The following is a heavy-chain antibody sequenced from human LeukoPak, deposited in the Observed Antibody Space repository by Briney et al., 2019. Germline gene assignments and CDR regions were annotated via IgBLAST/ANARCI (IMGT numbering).Heavy chain of an antibody. Sequence: PSQTLSLTCTVSGGSISSGSYYWSWIRQPAGKGLEWIGRIYTSGSTNYNPSLKSRVTISVDTSKNQFSLKLSSVTAADTAVYYCARYDSSGYYYFDYWGQGTLVTVSS. V-gene: IGHV4-61*02. D-gene: IGHD3-22*01. CDR3: ARYDSSGYYYFDY. CDR1: GGSISSGSYY. J-gene: IGHJ4*02. CDR2: IYTSGST.